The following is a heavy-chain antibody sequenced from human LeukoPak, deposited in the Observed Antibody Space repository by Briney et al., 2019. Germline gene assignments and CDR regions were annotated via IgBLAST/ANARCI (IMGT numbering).Heavy chain of an antibody. CDR1: GGSISSYY. CDR3: ARRYCSGGTCYEGGY. Sequence: PSETLCLTCTVSGGSISSYYWSWIRQPPGKGLEWIGYIYYTGITNYSPSLKSRVTISVDTSKNQFSLKLSSVTAADTAVYYCARRYCSGGTCYEGGYWGQGTLVTVSS. J-gene: IGHJ4*02. V-gene: IGHV4-59*01. D-gene: IGHD2-15*01. CDR2: IYYTGIT.